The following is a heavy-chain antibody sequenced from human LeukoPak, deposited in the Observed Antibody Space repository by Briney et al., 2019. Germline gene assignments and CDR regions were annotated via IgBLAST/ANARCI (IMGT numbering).Heavy chain of an antibody. CDR3: ARPISYGANAFGI. Sequence: GESLKISCKGSGYSFTSYWIGWVRQMPGKGLEWMGIMYPGDSDTRYSPSFQGQVTISAVKSINTAYLQWSSLKASDTAMYYCARPISYGANAFGIWGQGTLVTVSS. CDR1: GYSFTSYW. CDR2: MYPGDSDT. V-gene: IGHV5-51*01. J-gene: IGHJ3*02. D-gene: IGHD5-18*01.